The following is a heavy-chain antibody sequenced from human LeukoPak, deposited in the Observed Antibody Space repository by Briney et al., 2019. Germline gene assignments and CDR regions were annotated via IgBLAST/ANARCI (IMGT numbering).Heavy chain of an antibody. CDR2: INHSGST. D-gene: IGHD5-12*01. Sequence: PSETLSLTCAVYGGSFSGYYWSWIRQPPGKGLEWIGEINHSGSTNYNPSLKSRVTISVDTSKNQFSLKLSSVTAADTAVYYCARALGGYDIEYYFDYWGQGTLVTVSS. CDR1: GGSFSGYY. V-gene: IGHV4-34*01. CDR3: ARALGGYDIEYYFDY. J-gene: IGHJ4*02.